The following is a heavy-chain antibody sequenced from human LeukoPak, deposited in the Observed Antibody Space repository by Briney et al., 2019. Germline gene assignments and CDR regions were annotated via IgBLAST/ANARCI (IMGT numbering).Heavy chain of an antibody. V-gene: IGHV1-46*01. D-gene: IGHD1-26*01. CDR1: GYTFTSYY. CDR3: ARDGGGDWYSGSYYYYYYYMDV. CDR2: INPSGGST. J-gene: IGHJ6*03. Sequence: ASVKVSCKASGYTFTSYYMHWVRQAPGQGLEWMGIINPSGGSTSYAQKFQGRVTMTRDTSTSTVYMELSSLRSEDTAVYYCARDGGGDWYSGSYYYYYYYMDVWGKGTTVTVSS.